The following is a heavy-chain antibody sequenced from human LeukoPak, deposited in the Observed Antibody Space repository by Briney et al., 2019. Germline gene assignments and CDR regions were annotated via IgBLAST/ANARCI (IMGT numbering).Heavy chain of an antibody. CDR1: GFTFSSYW. Sequence: GGSLRLSCAASGFTFSSYWMSWVRQAPGKGLERVANIKQDGSEKYYVDSVKGRFTISRDNAKNSLYLQMNSLRAEDTAVYYCARAYYDFWSGYYGGTGYWGQGTLVTVSS. V-gene: IGHV3-7*01. CDR3: ARAYYDFWSGYYGGTGY. CDR2: IKQDGSEK. D-gene: IGHD3-3*01. J-gene: IGHJ4*02.